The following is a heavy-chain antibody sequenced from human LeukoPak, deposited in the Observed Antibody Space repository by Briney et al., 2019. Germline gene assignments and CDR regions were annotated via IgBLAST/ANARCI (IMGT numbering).Heavy chain of an antibody. CDR3: ARSLWFGEWWFDP. CDR1: GGSISSYY. D-gene: IGHD3-10*01. J-gene: IGHJ5*02. Sequence: SETLSLTCTVSGGSISSYYWSWIRQPPGKGLEWIGYIYYSGSTNYNPSLQSRVTISVDTSKNQFSLKLSSVTAADTAVYYCARSLWFGEWWFDPWGQGTLVTVSS. CDR2: IYYSGST. V-gene: IGHV4-59*01.